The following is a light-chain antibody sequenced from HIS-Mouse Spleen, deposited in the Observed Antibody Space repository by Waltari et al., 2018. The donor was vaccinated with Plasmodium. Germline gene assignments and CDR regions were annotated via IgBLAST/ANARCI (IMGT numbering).Light chain of an antibody. CDR3: QQYNNWSFT. Sequence: EIVMTQSPATLSVSPGERATLSCRASQSVSSNLACYQQKPGQAPRLLIYGASTRPTGIPARFSGSGSGTEFTLTISSLQSEDFAVYYCQQYNNWSFTFGPGTKVDIK. V-gene: IGKV3-15*01. J-gene: IGKJ3*01. CDR2: GAS. CDR1: QSVSSN.